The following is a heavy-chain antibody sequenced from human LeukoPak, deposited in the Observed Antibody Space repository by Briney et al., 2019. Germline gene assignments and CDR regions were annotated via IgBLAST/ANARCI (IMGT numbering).Heavy chain of an antibody. Sequence: WGSLRLSCAASGFTFSSFSMNWVRQPPGKGLEWIGEINHSGGTNYNPSLKSRVTISVATSKNQFSLKLSSVTAADTAVYYCARSSYFPPRTPNYWGQGTQVTVSS. CDR3: ARSSYFPPRTPNY. CDR2: INHSGGT. V-gene: IGHV4-34*01. J-gene: IGHJ4*02. D-gene: IGHD2-21*01. CDR1: GFTFSSFS.